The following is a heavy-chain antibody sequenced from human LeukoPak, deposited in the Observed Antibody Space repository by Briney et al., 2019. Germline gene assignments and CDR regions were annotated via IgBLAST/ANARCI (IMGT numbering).Heavy chain of an antibody. CDR3: ERPDGSLWSGYLQIEH. CDR1: GFTFSNYA. J-gene: IGHJ4*02. CDR2: ISYDGSNK. D-gene: IGHD3-3*01. V-gene: IGHV3-30-3*01. Sequence: GGSLRLSCAASGFTFSNYAMHWVRQAPGKGLEWVTVISYDGSNKYYTDSVKGRFTISRDNSKNTLYLQMNSLRAEDTAVYYCERPDGSLWSGYLQIEHWGQGTLVTVSS.